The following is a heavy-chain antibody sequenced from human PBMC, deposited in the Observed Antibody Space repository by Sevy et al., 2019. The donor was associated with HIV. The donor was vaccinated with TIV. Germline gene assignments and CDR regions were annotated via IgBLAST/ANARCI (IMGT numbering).Heavy chain of an antibody. D-gene: IGHD5-18*01. V-gene: IGHV3-30*02. J-gene: IGHJ4*02. CDR3: AKEYSYGYWIDY. CDR2: IRYDGGNK. Sequence: GGSLRLSCAASGFTFSSYGMHWVRQAPGKGLEWVAFIRYDGGNKYYADSVKGQFTISRDNSKNTLYLQMNSLRAEDTAMYYCAKEYSYGYWIDYWGQGSLVTVSS. CDR1: GFTFSSYG.